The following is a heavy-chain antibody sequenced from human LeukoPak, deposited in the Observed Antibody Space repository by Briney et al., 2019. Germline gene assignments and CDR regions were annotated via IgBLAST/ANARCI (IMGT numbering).Heavy chain of an antibody. CDR1: GYTFTSYY. CDR2: INPNSGGT. Sequence: ASVKVSCKASGYTFTSYYMHWVRQAPGQGLEWMGWINPNSGGTNYAQKFQGRVTMTRDTSISTAYMELSRLRSDDTAVYYCARGSCSGGSCYAWFDPWGQGTLVTVSS. J-gene: IGHJ5*02. D-gene: IGHD2-15*01. CDR3: ARGSCSGGSCYAWFDP. V-gene: IGHV1-2*02.